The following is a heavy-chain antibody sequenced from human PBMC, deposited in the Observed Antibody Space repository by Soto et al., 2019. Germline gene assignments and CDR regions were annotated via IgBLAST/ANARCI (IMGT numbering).Heavy chain of an antibody. CDR2: IDPSDSQT. Sequence: GESLKISCKGSGCSFAGYWITWVRQKPGKGLEWMGRIDPSDSQTYYSPSFRGHVTISVTKSITTVFLQWSSLRASDTALYYCARQIYDSDTGPNFQYYFDSWGQGTPVTVSS. D-gene: IGHD3-22*01. CDR3: ARQIYDSDTGPNFQYYFDS. CDR1: GCSFAGYW. J-gene: IGHJ4*02. V-gene: IGHV5-10-1*01.